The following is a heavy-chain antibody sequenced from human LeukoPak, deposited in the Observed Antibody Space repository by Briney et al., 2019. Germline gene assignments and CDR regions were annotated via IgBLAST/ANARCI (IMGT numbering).Heavy chain of an antibody. V-gene: IGHV3-11*01. J-gene: IGHJ4*02. CDR2: ISSSGSTI. CDR3: ARVNTVQWLELDY. CDR1: GFTFSDYY. D-gene: IGHD6-19*01. Sequence: GGSLRLSCAASGFTFSDYYMSWIRQAPGKGLEWVSYISSSGSTIYYADSVKGRFTISRDNAKNSLYLQMNSLRAEDTAVYYCARVNTVQWLELDYWGQGTLVTVSS.